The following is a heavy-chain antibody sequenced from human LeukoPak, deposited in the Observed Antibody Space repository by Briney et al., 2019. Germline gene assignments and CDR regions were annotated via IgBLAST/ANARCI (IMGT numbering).Heavy chain of an antibody. J-gene: IGHJ4*02. D-gene: IGHD3-22*01. Sequence: GASVKVSCKVSGYTLTELSMHWVRQAPGKGLEWMGGFDPEDGETIYAQKFQGRVTMTEDTSTDTAYMELSSLRSEDTAVYYCATIPLHYYDSSGYYYFDYWGQGTLVTVSS. CDR2: FDPEDGET. CDR3: ATIPLHYYDSSGYYYFDY. V-gene: IGHV1-24*01. CDR1: GYTLTELS.